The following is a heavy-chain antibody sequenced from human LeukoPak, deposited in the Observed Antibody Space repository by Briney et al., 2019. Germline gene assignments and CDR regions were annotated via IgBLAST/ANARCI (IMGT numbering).Heavy chain of an antibody. V-gene: IGHV4-59*01. CDR1: GGSISNYY. J-gene: IGHJ4*02. CDR2: IYYSGST. D-gene: IGHD6-19*01. Sequence: SETLSLTCTVSGGSISNYYWSWIRQPPGKGLEWIGYIYYSGSTNYNPSLRSRVTISVDTSKNQFSLKLSSVTAADTAVYYCARERSSGWYDGYFDYWGQGTLVTVSS. CDR3: ARERSSGWYDGYFDY.